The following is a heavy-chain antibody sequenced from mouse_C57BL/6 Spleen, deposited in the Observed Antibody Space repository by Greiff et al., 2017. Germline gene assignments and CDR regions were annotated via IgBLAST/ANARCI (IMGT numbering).Heavy chain of an antibody. V-gene: IGHV1-80*01. CDR2: INPGDGDT. CDR1: GYAFSSYW. J-gene: IGHJ2*01. CDR3: ARGGTSYYFDY. Sequence: QVQLQQSGAELVKPGASVKISCKASGYAFSSYWMNWVKQRPGKGLEWIGKINPGDGDTNYNGKFKGKATLTADKSSSTAYMQLSSLTSEDSAVYFCARGGTSYYFDYWGQGTTLTVSS. D-gene: IGHD5-1*01.